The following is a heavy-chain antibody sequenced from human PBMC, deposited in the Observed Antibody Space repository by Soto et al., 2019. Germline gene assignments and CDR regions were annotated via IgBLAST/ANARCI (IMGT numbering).Heavy chain of an antibody. V-gene: IGHV3-21*01. CDR1: GFTFSSYS. D-gene: IGHD3-22*01. Sequence: EVQLVESGGGLVKPGGSLRLSCAASGFTFSSYSMNWVRQAPGKGLEWVSSISSSSSYIYYADSVKGRFTISRDNAKNSLYLQMNSLRAEDTAVYYCARVPLYYYDSSCYYYFDYWGQGTLVTVSS. CDR2: ISSSSSYI. CDR3: ARVPLYYYDSSCYYYFDY. J-gene: IGHJ4*02.